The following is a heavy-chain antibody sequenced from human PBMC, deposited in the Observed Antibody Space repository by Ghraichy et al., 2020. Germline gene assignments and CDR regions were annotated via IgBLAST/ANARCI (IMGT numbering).Heavy chain of an antibody. V-gene: IGHV3-23*01. D-gene: IGHD2-15*01. CDR1: GFTFSTYA. CDR3: AKNSAGSVVATTPEMDY. Sequence: GGSLRLSCAASGFTFSTYAMSWVRQAPGKGLEWVSSISGSGGSTYYADSVTGRFTISRDKSKNTLYLQMNSLRAEDTAVYYCAKNSAGSVVATTPEMDYWGQGTLVTVSS. CDR2: ISGSGGST. J-gene: IGHJ4*02.